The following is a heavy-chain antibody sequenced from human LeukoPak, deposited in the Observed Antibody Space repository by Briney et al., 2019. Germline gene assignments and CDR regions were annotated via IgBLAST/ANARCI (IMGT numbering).Heavy chain of an antibody. J-gene: IGHJ6*03. CDR1: GFTFSSYA. CDR3: AKDRCSNGIGCLYYYMDV. D-gene: IGHD2-8*01. CDR2: ISYDGSNK. V-gene: IGHV3-30*04. Sequence: GGSLRLSCAASGFTFSSYAMHWVRQAPGKGLEWVAVISYDGSNKYYADSVKGRFTISRDNSKNTLYLQMNSLRAEDTAVYYCAKDRCSNGIGCLYYYMDVWGKGSTVTIYS.